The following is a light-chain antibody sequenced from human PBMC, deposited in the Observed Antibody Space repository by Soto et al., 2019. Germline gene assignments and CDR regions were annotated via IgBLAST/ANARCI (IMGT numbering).Light chain of an antibody. Sequence: DIQMTQSPSTLSASVGDRATITCRASQSISSWLAWYQQKPGKAPKLLIYDASSLESGVPSRFSGSGSGTEFTLTISSLQPDDFANYYCQQYNSYYTFGQGTKLEIK. V-gene: IGKV1-5*01. CDR2: DAS. J-gene: IGKJ2*01. CDR3: QQYNSYYT. CDR1: QSISSW.